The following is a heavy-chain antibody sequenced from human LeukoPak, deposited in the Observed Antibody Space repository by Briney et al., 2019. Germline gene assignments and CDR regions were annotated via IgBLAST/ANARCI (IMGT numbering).Heavy chain of an antibody. J-gene: IGHJ6*02. D-gene: IGHD2-2*01. CDR3: ARSQEYQLQFGTLYYYFNVLDL. V-gene: IGHV3-7*01. CDR1: GFTFSIYW. Sequence: GGSLRLSCAASGFTFSIYWMSWVRQAPGKGLEWVANINEDGSEKYYVDSVKGRFTISRDSAKNALYLELTSLRDEDSAIYYCARSQEYQLQFGTLYYYFNVLDLWGQGTTVTVSS. CDR2: INEDGSEK.